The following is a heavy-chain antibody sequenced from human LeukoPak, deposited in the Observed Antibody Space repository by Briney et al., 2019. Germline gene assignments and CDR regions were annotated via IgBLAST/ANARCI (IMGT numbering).Heavy chain of an antibody. Sequence: SETLSLTCTVSGGSISSYYWSWIRQPPGKGLEWIGEINHSGSTNYNPSLKSRVTISVDTSKNQFSLKLSSVTAADTAVYYCARGRSPPTCYYYYGMDVWGQGTTVTVSS. V-gene: IGHV4-34*01. CDR1: GGSISSYY. D-gene: IGHD2/OR15-2a*01. CDR2: INHSGST. J-gene: IGHJ6*02. CDR3: ARGRSPPTCYYYYGMDV.